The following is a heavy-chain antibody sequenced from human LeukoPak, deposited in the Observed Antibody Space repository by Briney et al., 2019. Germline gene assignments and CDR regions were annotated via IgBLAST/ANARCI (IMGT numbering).Heavy chain of an antibody. D-gene: IGHD3-22*01. Sequence: GGSLRLSCAASGFTFSSYGMHWVRQAPGKGLEWVAVISYDGSNKYYADSVKGRFTISRDNSKNTLYLQMNSLRAEDTALYYCARSYDSSDYNWFDPWGQGTLVTVSS. CDR3: ARSYDSSDYNWFDP. J-gene: IGHJ5*02. V-gene: IGHV3-30*03. CDR2: ISYDGSNK. CDR1: GFTFSSYG.